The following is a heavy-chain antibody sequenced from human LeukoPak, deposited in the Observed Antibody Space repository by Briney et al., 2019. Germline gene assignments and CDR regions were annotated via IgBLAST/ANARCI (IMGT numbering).Heavy chain of an antibody. J-gene: IGHJ4*02. D-gene: IGHD3-22*01. CDR2: IYYSGST. V-gene: IGHV4-39*01. CDR3: ARGRVVVASAY. CDR1: GGSISSSSYY. Sequence: PSETLSLTCTVSGGSISSSSYYWGWIRQPPGKGLEWIGSIYYSGSTYYNPSLKSRVTISVDTSKNQFSLKLSSVTAADTAVYYCARGRVVVASAYRGQGTLVTVSS.